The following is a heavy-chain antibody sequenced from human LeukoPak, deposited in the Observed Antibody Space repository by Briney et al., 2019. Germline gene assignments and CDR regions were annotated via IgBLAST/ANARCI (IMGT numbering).Heavy chain of an antibody. V-gene: IGHV3-23*01. J-gene: IGHJ4*02. D-gene: IGHD5-18*01. CDR3: AGRVTGYSSGYVY. Sequence: GGSLRLSCEASGFTFSNYAMSWVRQAPEKGLDWVSVISGSAHKIRYADSVKGRFTISRDNSENTVYLQMNNLRAEDTALYYCAGRVTGYSSGYVYWGQGTLVTVSS. CDR2: ISGSAHKI. CDR1: GFTFSNYA.